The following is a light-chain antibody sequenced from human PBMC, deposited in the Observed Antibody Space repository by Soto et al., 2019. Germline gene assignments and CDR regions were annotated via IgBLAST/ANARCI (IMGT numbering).Light chain of an antibody. J-gene: IGKJ5*01. V-gene: IGKV3-11*01. CDR3: QQYSTWPPIT. CDR2: DAS. CDR1: QSVTNY. Sequence: EIFLTQSPDTLSLSPGERATLTCRASQSVTNYIAWYQQRPGQAPRLLIYDASNRATGIPARFSGSGSGTDFTLTISSLQSEDFAVYYCQQYSTWPPITFGPGTRLEIK.